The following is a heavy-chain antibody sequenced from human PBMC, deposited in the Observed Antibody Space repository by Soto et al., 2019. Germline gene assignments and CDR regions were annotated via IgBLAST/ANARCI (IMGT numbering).Heavy chain of an antibody. D-gene: IGHD1-7*01. Sequence: GGSLRLSCAASGFTFSSYAMSWVRQAPGKGLEWVSAISGSGGSTYYADSAKGRFTISRDNSKNTLYLQMNSLRAEDTAVYYCAKALQGITGTQANWGQGTLVTVSS. CDR1: GFTFSSYA. CDR2: ISGSGGST. V-gene: IGHV3-23*01. J-gene: IGHJ4*02. CDR3: AKALQGITGTQAN.